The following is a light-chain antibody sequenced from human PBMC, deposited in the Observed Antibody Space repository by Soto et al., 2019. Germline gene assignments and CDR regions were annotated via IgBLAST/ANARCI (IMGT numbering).Light chain of an antibody. CDR3: QQRSNWPLT. Sequence: EIVLTQSPATLSLSPGERATLSCRASQSVNNYLAWYQQRPGQAPRLLMYDASNMATGIPARFSGRGSGTDFTLTIDSLEPEDFAVYYCQQRSNWPLTFGGGTKVEIK. CDR1: QSVNNY. V-gene: IGKV3-11*01. J-gene: IGKJ4*01. CDR2: DAS.